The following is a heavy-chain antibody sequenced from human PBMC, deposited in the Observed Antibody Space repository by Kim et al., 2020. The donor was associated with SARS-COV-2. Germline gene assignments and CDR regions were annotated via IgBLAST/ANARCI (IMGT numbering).Heavy chain of an antibody. CDR1: GGTFSSYA. V-gene: IGHV1-69*04. CDR3: ARDEWDGPPPPTVVRGVIRLYYYYGMDV. CDR2: IIPILGIA. Sequence: SVKVSCKASGGTFSSYAISWVRQAPGQGLEWMGRIIPILGIANYAQKFQGRVTITADKSTSTAYMELSSLRSEDTAVYYCARDEWDGPPPPTVVRGVIRLYYYYGMDVWGQGTTVTVSS. J-gene: IGHJ6*02. D-gene: IGHD3-10*01.